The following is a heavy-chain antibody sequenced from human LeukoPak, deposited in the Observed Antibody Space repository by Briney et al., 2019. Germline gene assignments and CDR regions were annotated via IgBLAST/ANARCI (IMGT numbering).Heavy chain of an antibody. J-gene: IGHJ4*02. D-gene: IGHD3-16*01. Sequence: GGSLRLSCAASGFTFSTYGMHWVRQAPGKGLEWVAFIGHDGTKIYYADSVQGRFTISKDNSKNTLYLEMNSLSGEDTALYYCAKDHVTWGNRYFDHWGQGTLGTVSS. CDR1: GFTFSTYG. CDR2: IGHDGTKI. CDR3: AKDHVTWGNRYFDH. V-gene: IGHV3-30*02.